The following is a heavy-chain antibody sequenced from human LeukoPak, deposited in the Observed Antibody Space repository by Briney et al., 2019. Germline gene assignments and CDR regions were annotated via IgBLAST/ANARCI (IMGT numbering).Heavy chain of an antibody. CDR1: XXTFTSYG. V-gene: IGHV1-18*01. J-gene: IGHJ4*02. CDR2: ISAYNGNT. Sequence: VKVSCKASXXTFTSYGISWVRQAPGQGLEWMGWISAYNGNTNYAQKLQGRVTMTTDTSTSTAYMELRSLRSDDTAVYYCARVVYDFWSGPPAHFDYWGQGTLVTVSS. CDR3: ARVVYDFWSGPPAHFDY. D-gene: IGHD3-3*01.